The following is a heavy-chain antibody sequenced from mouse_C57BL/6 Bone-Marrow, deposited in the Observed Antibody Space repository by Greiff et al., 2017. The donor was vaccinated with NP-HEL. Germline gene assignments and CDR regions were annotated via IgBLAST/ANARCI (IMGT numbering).Heavy chain of an antibody. Sequence: QVQLQQSGAELARPGASVKLSCKASGYTFTSYGISWVKQRTGQGLEWIGDINPNNGGTSYNQKFKGKATLTVDKSSSTAYMELRSLTSEDSAVYYCGRQLRLPYYAMDYWGQGTSVTVSS. J-gene: IGHJ4*01. CDR3: GRQLRLPYYAMDY. CDR2: INPNNGGT. V-gene: IGHV1-81*01. CDR1: GYTFTSYG. D-gene: IGHD3-2*02.